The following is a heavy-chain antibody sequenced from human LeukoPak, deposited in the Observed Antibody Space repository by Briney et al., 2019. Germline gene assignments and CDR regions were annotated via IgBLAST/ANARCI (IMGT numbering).Heavy chain of an antibody. Sequence: SETLSLTCTVSGGSISGYYWSWIRQPPGKGLEWIGYIYYSGSTNYNPSLKSRVTISVDTSKNQFSLKLSSVTAADTAVYYCARVQRECDYWGQGTLVTVSS. D-gene: IGHD3-10*01. V-gene: IGHV4-59*08. CDR1: GGSISGYY. CDR3: ARVQRECDY. J-gene: IGHJ4*02. CDR2: IYYSGST.